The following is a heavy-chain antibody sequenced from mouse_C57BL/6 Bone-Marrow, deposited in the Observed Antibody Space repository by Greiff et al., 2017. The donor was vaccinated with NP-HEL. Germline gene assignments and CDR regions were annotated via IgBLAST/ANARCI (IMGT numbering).Heavy chain of an antibody. V-gene: IGHV3-6*01. D-gene: IGHD2-3*01. CDR1: GYSITSGYY. CDR2: ISYDGSN. CDR3: ARGSMKVGDAMDY. Sequence: EVQRVESGPGLVKPSQSLSLTCSVTGYSITSGYYWNWIRQFPGNKLEWMGYISYDGSNNYNPSLKNRISITRDTSKNQFFLKLNSVTTEDTATYYCARGSMKVGDAMDYWGQGTSVTVSS. J-gene: IGHJ4*01.